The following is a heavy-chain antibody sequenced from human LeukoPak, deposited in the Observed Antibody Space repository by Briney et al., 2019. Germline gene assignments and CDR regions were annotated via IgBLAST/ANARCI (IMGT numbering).Heavy chain of an antibody. CDR1: GFTFSDYG. J-gene: IGHJ6*03. Sequence: GRSLRLSCAASGFTFSDYGLHWVRQAPGKGLEWVALIWHDGSNKYYADSVMGRFTISRDNSKNTLYLQMNSLRVEDTAIYYCAKDGDAYTEFYYYYMDVWGKGTPVTVSS. D-gene: IGHD5-24*01. CDR2: IWHDGSNK. V-gene: IGHV3-33*06. CDR3: AKDGDAYTEFYYYYMDV.